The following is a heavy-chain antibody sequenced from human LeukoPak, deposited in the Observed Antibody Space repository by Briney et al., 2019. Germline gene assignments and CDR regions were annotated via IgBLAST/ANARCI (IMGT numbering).Heavy chain of an antibody. J-gene: IGHJ4*02. CDR1: GFTFSSYG. Sequence: PGGSLRLSCAASGFTFSSYGMHWVRQAPGQGLEGVAVISYDGSNKYYAETVKGRFTISRDNSKTTLYLQMNSLRAEDTAVYYCAGLYSDYYDSSQDYWGQGTLVTVSS. V-gene: IGHV3-30*03. CDR2: ISYDGSNK. CDR3: AGLYSDYYDSSQDY. D-gene: IGHD3-22*01.